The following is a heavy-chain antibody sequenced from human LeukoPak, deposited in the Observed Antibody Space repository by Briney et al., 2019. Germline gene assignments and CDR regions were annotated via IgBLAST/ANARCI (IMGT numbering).Heavy chain of an antibody. J-gene: IGHJ4*02. CDR3: AKDLAPLPAAAIPNYFDY. Sequence: GGSLRLSCAASGFTFSYVWMSWVRQAPGKGLEWVGRIKSKTDGGTTDYAAPVKGRFTISRDDSKNTLYLQMNSLKTEDTAVYYCAKDLAPLPAAAIPNYFDYWGQGTLVTVSS. D-gene: IGHD2-2*01. CDR1: GFTFSYVW. V-gene: IGHV3-15*01. CDR2: IKSKTDGGTT.